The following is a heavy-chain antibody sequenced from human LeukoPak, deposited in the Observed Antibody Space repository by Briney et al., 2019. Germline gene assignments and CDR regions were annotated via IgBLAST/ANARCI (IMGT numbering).Heavy chain of an antibody. Sequence: GGSLRLSCAASGFTFNNYVMTWVRQSPGKGLEWVSSISPSGDITDYADSVKGRFTISRDNSYNTLYLQMNSLRVEDTAVYYCAKKNSGYYPFDYWGQGTLVTVSS. J-gene: IGHJ4*02. CDR1: GFTFNNYV. CDR3: AKKNSGYYPFDY. V-gene: IGHV3-23*01. D-gene: IGHD3-3*01. CDR2: ISPSGDIT.